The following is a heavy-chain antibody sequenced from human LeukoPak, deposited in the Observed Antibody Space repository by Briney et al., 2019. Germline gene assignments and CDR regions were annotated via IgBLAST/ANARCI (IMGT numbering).Heavy chain of an antibody. CDR2: ISSSSSYI. J-gene: IGHJ5*02. CDR3: ASCLWFGELYRFDP. V-gene: IGHV3-21*01. D-gene: IGHD3-10*01. CDR1: GFTFSSYS. Sequence: GGSLRLSCAASGFTFSSYSMDWVRQVPGKGLEWVSSISSSSSYIYYADSVKGRFTISRDNAKNSLYLQMNSLRAEDTAVYYCASCLWFGELYRFDPWGQGTLVTVSS.